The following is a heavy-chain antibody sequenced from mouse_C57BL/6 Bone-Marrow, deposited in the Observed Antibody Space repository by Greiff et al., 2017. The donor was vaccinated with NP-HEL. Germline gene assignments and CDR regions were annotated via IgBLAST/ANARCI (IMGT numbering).Heavy chain of an antibody. CDR2: IYPGSGST. CDR1: GYTFTSYW. D-gene: IGHD1-1*01. Sequence: QVQLKQPGAELVKPGASVKMSCKASGYTFTSYWITWVKQRPGQGLEWIGDIYPGSGSTNYNEKFKSKATLTVDTSSSTAYMQLSSLTSEDSAVYYCARPLRATVVSYYFDYWGQGTTLTVSS. J-gene: IGHJ2*01. V-gene: IGHV1-55*01. CDR3: ARPLRATVVSYYFDY.